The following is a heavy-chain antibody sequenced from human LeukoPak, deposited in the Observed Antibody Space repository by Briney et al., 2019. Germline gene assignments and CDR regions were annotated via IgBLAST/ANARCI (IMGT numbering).Heavy chain of an antibody. CDR2: ISWNSGSR. V-gene: IGHV3-9*01. Sequence: PGGSLRLSCATSGFTFDDYAMHWVRQAPGKGLEWVSGISWNSGSRAYADSVKGRFTISRDNAENSLYLQMNSLRPEDTALYYCAKDASGYCGSYCFDYWGQGTLVTVSS. J-gene: IGHJ4*02. CDR1: GFTFDDYA. CDR3: AKDASGYCGSYCFDY. D-gene: IGHD1-26*01.